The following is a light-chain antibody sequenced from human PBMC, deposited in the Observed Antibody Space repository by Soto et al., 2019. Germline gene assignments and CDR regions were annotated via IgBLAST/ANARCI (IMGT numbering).Light chain of an antibody. CDR2: EVN. V-gene: IGLV2-14*01. CDR3: SSYTSSNTLEV. CDR1: SRDVGGSNY. Sequence: QSALIQPASVSGSPGQSITISCTGTSRDVGGSNYVSWYQHHPHRAPKLLIYEVNYRPSGVSSRFSGSKSGNTASLTISGLQDDDEADYYCSSYTSSNTLEVFGVGTKLTVL. J-gene: IGLJ2*01.